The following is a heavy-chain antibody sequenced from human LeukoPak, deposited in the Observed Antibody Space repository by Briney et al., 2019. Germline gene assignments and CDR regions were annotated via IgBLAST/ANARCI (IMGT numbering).Heavy chain of an antibody. J-gene: IGHJ4*02. D-gene: IGHD2-2*01. V-gene: IGHV4-31*03. Sequence: SQTLSLTCTVSGGSISSGGYYWSWIRQHPGKGLEWIGYIYYSGSTYYNPSLKSRVTISVDTSKNQFSLKLSSVTAADTAVYYCAGAHPAAPYYFDYWGQGTLVTVSS. CDR3: AGAHPAAPYYFDY. CDR2: IYYSGST. CDR1: GGSISSGGYY.